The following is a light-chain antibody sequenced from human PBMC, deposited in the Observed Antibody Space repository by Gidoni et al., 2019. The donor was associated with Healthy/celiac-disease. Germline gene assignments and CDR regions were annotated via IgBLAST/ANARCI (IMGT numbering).Light chain of an antibody. J-gene: IGKJ4*01. CDR3: MQALQT. Sequence: DIVMTQSPLSLPVTPGEPASISCRSSQSLLHSNGYNYLDWYLQKPGQSPQLLIYLGSNRASGVPDRFSGSGSGTDFTLKISRVEAEDVGVYYCMQALQTLGGXTKVEIK. CDR2: LGS. V-gene: IGKV2-28*01. CDR1: QSLLHSNGYNY.